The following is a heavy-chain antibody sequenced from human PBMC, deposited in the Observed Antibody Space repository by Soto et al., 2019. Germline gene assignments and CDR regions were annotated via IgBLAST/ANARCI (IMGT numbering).Heavy chain of an antibody. Sequence: GGSLRLSCAASGFTFSSYAMSWVRQAPGKGLEWVSAISGSGGSTYYADSVKGRFTISRDNSKNTLYLQMNSLRAEDTAVYYCAKDQRGASDFWSGYYGGDYYYYMDVWGKGTTVTVSS. J-gene: IGHJ6*03. V-gene: IGHV3-23*01. D-gene: IGHD3-3*01. CDR1: GFTFSSYA. CDR2: ISGSGGST. CDR3: AKDQRGASDFWSGYYGGDYYYYMDV.